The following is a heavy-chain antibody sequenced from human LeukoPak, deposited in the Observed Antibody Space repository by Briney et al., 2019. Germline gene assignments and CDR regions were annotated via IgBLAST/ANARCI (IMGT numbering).Heavy chain of an antibody. J-gene: IGHJ5*01. D-gene: IGHD2-21*02. CDR1: GGTFSSYA. Sequence: SAKVSCKXSGGTFSSYAVSWVRQAPGRGFEWMGRIIPVFGTTKYAQMFQGRVTITTDKSTGTAYMELSRLRSGDTAVYYCARERGLVTTTFDSWGQGVLVTVSS. CDR2: IIPVFGTT. CDR3: ARERGLVTTTFDS. V-gene: IGHV1-69*05.